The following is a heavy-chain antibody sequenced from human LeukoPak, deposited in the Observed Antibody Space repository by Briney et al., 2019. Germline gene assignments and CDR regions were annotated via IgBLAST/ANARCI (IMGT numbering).Heavy chain of an antibody. Sequence: GASVKVSCKASGYTFTSYAMHWVRQAPGQRLEWMGWINAGNGNTKYSQKFQRRVTITRDTSASTAYMELSSLRSEDTAVYYCARVSGRSGSYDWYFDYWGQGTLVTVSS. D-gene: IGHD1-26*01. J-gene: IGHJ4*02. CDR1: GYTFTSYA. V-gene: IGHV1-3*01. CDR3: ARVSGRSGSYDWYFDY. CDR2: INAGNGNT.